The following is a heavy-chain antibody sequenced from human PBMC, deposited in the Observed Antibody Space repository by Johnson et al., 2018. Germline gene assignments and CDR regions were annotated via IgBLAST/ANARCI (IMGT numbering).Heavy chain of an antibody. Sequence: QVQLVQSGGGLAKXGGSLRLSCGASGFVFSDNHMSWIRQAPGKGLEWISYIGYSGSPIYYADSVKGRFTISRDNSKNTLYLQMNSLRAEDTAVYYCGGGNWGDAFDIWGQGTMVTVSS. D-gene: IGHD7-27*01. CDR1: GFVFSDNH. V-gene: IGHV3-11*04. CDR2: IGYSGSPI. J-gene: IGHJ3*02. CDR3: GGGNWGDAFDI.